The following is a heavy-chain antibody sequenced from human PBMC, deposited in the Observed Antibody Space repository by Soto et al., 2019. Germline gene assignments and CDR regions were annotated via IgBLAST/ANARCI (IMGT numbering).Heavy chain of an antibody. J-gene: IGHJ4*02. Sequence: QVQLVESGGGVVQPGRSQRLSCEVSGFIFSRYAMHWVRQAPGKGLEWVALVSYDGSNKYYADSVKGRFTISRDNSKDTLYLQMNSLRAEDTAVYYCACVSHTYGLYDFDYWGQGTLVTVSS. D-gene: IGHD5-18*01. V-gene: IGHV3-30-3*01. CDR2: VSYDGSNK. CDR3: ACVSHTYGLYDFDY. CDR1: GFIFSRYA.